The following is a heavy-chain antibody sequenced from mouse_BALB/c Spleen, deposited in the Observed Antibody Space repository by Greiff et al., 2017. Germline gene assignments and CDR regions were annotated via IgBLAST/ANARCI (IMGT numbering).Heavy chain of an antibody. Sequence: EVMLVESGGGLVQPGGSLRLSCATSGFTFTDYYMSWVRQPPGKALEWLGFIRNKANGYTTEYSASVKGRFTISRDNSQSILYLQMNTLRAEDSATYYCASRNYEGAMDYWGQGTSVTVSS. D-gene: IGHD2-1*01. J-gene: IGHJ4*01. CDR1: GFTFTDYY. CDR2: IRNKANGYTT. V-gene: IGHV7-3*02. CDR3: ASRNYEGAMDY.